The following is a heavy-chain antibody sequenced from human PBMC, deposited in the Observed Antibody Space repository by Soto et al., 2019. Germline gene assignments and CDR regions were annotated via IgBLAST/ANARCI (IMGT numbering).Heavy chain of an antibody. CDR3: ASIAAAGGNY. V-gene: IGHV4-59*08. J-gene: IGHJ4*02. CDR1: GGSISSYY. Sequence: PSETLSLTCTVSGGSISSYYWSWIRQPPGKGLEWIGYIYYSGSTKYNPSLKSRVTISVDTPKNQFSLKLSSVTAADTAVYYCASIAAAGGNYWGQGTLVTVSS. CDR2: IYYSGST. D-gene: IGHD6-13*01.